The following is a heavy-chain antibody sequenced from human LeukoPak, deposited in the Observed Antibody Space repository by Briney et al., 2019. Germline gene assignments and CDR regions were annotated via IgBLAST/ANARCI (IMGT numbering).Heavy chain of an antibody. D-gene: IGHD3-3*01. CDR3: ARGASARSHYYYYYMDV. J-gene: IGHJ6*03. CDR1: GFTFSSYA. CDR2: ISYDGSNK. Sequence: PGGSLRLSCAASGFTFSSYAMHWVRQAPGKGLEWVAVISYDGSNKYYADSVKGRFTISRDNSKNTLYLQMNSLRAEDAAVYYCARGASARSHYYYYYMDVWGKGTTVTVSS. V-gene: IGHV3-30*04.